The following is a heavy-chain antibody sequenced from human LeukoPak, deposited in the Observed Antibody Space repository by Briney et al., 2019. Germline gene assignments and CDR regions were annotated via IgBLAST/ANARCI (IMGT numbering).Heavy chain of an antibody. CDR3: AKDGCSSTSCTDRMVQDY. CDR1: GFTFDDYA. CDR2: ISGDGGST. V-gene: IGHV3-43*02. D-gene: IGHD2-2*01. Sequence: PGGSLRLSCAASGFTFDDYAMHWVRQAPGKGLEWVSLISGDGGSTYYADSVKGRFTISRDNSKNSLYLQMNSLRTEDTALYYCAKDGCSSTSCTDRMVQDYWGQGTLVTVSS. J-gene: IGHJ4*02.